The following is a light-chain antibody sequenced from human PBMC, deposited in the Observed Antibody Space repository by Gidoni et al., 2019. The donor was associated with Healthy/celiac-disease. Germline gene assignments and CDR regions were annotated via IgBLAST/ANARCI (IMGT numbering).Light chain of an antibody. V-gene: IGKV1-39*01. CDR2: AAS. J-gene: IGKJ4*01. CDR1: QSISSY. Sequence: DIQMTQSPSSLSASVGDRVTITCRARQSISSYLNWYQQTPGKAPKHLIYAASSLQSGVPSRFSGSGSGTDFSLTISRLQPEDFATYYGQQSYSTPLTFGGGTKVEIK. CDR3: QQSYSTPLT.